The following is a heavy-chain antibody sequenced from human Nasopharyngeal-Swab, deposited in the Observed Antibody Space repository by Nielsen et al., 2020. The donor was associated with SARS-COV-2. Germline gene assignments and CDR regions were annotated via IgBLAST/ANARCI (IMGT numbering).Heavy chain of an antibody. CDR3: ARDLRSTLYYFDL. Sequence: ASVKVSCKASGYTFTSYYMHWVRQAPGQGLEWMGWISAYNGNTNYAQKLQGRVTMTTDTSMSTAYMELSSLRSDDTAVYYCARDLRSTLYYFDLWGQGTPVTVSS. V-gene: IGHV1-18*04. D-gene: IGHD2-2*02. CDR1: GYTFTSYY. J-gene: IGHJ4*02. CDR2: ISAYNGNT.